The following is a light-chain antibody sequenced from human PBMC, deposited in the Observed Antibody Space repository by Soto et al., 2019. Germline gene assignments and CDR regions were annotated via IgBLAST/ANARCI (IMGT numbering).Light chain of an antibody. Sequence: EIVLTQSPGTLSLSPGERATLSCRASQSVSSTYLAWYQQKPGQAPRLLIYGASSRATGIPDWFSGSGSGTNFTLNISRLEPEDFAVYSCQQYGGSLPYTFGQGTNLEIK. CDR2: GAS. CDR1: QSVSSTY. V-gene: IGKV3-20*01. CDR3: QQYGGSLPYT. J-gene: IGKJ2*01.